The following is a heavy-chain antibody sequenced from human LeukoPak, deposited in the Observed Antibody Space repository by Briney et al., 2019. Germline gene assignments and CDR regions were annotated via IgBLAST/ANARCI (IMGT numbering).Heavy chain of an antibody. V-gene: IGHV4-30-4*01. J-gene: IGHJ4*02. CDR3: ATRIAVAGTVGY. CDR2: IYYSGST. Sequence: SQTLSLTCTVSGGSISSGDYYWSWIRQPPGKGLEWIGYIYYSGSTYYNPSLKSRVTISVDTSKNQFSLKLSSVTAADTAVYYCATRIAVAGTVGYWGQGTLVTVSS. CDR1: GGSISSGDYY. D-gene: IGHD6-19*01.